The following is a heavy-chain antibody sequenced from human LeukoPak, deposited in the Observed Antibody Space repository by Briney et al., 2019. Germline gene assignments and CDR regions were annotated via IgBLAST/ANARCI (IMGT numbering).Heavy chain of an antibody. V-gene: IGHV3-21*01. CDR3: AGESTYYDFWSGYYIPSAFDI. Sequence: PGGSLRLSCAASGFTFTNYNMNWVRQAPGKGLEWVSSISSSSSYIYYADSVKGRFTISRDNAKNSLYLQMNSLRAEDTAVYYCAGESTYYDFWSGYYIPSAFDIWGQGTMVTVSS. CDR1: GFTFTNYN. CDR2: ISSSSSYI. D-gene: IGHD3-3*01. J-gene: IGHJ3*02.